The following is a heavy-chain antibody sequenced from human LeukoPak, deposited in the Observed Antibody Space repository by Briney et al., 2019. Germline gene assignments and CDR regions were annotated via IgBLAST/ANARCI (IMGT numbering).Heavy chain of an antibody. CDR1: GYSFSNYW. D-gene: IGHD3-22*01. V-gene: IGHV5-51*01. Sequence: GESLKISCKGSGYSFSNYWIGWVRQMPGKGLEWMGIIYPGDSDTRYSPSFQGQVTISADKSISTAYLQWSSLKASDTAMYYCAIQGSYYYDSSGYALGYWGQGTLVTVSS. CDR3: AIQGSYYYDSSGYALGY. CDR2: IYPGDSDT. J-gene: IGHJ4*02.